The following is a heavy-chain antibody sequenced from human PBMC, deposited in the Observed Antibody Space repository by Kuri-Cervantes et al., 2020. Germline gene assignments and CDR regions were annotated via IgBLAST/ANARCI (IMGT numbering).Heavy chain of an antibody. D-gene: IGHD3-22*01. J-gene: IGHJ4*02. CDR2: ISSSSSTI. Sequence: GESLKISCAASGFTFSSYSMNWVRQAPGKGLEWVSYISSSSSTIYYADSVKGRFTISRDNAKNSLYLQMNSLRAEDTAVYYCATYRGGGIGYYRLDYWGQGTLVTVSS. CDR1: GFTFSSYS. CDR3: ATYRGGGIGYYRLDY. V-gene: IGHV3-48*01.